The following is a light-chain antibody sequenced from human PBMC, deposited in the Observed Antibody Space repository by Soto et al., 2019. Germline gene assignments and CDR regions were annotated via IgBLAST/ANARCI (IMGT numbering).Light chain of an antibody. Sequence: VVTHSPGRFSLSPWEQATPSSRSSQSVSNNYLAWYQQKPGQAPRLLIYGASNRATGIPDRFSGSGSGTDFTLTISRLEPEDFAVYYCQQYGSSGTFGQGTKVDIK. V-gene: IGKV3-20*01. CDR3: QQYGSSGT. J-gene: IGKJ1*01. CDR2: GAS. CDR1: QSVSNNY.